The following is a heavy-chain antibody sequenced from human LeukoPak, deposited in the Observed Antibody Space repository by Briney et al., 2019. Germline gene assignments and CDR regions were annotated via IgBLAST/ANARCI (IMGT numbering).Heavy chain of an antibody. J-gene: IGHJ4*02. CDR1: GGSISSHY. V-gene: IGHV4-59*08. CDR3: ARHANSRSGFYDY. D-gene: IGHD6-19*01. Sequence: TSETLSLTCSVSGGSISSHYWSWIRQPPGKGPEWIGYIHSGGDTNYSPSLKGRVTMLVYTSKNHFSLRLNSVTAADTAVYYCARHANSRSGFYDYWGQGVLVTVPS. CDR2: IHSGGDT.